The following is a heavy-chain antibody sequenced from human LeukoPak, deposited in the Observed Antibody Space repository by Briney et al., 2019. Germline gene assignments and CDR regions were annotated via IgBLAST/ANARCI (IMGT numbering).Heavy chain of an antibody. CDR2: IYYSGST. CDR1: GGSISSYY. Sequence: SETLSLTCTVSGGSISSYYWSWIRQPPGKGLEWIGYIYYSGSTNYNPSLKSRVTISVDTSKNQFSLKLSSVTAADTAVYYCARLDYGDYVTVDYWGQGTLVTVPS. J-gene: IGHJ4*02. CDR3: ARLDYGDYVTVDY. D-gene: IGHD4-17*01. V-gene: IGHV4-59*01.